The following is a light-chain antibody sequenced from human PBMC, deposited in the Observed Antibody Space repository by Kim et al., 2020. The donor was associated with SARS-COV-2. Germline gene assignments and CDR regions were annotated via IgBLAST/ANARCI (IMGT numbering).Light chain of an antibody. CDR1: SSIIGADYD. V-gene: IGLV1-40*01. CDR3: LSYDTRLTGSV. J-gene: IGLJ3*02. CDR2: GDN. Sequence: QSELTQPPSVSGAPGQRVIISCTGSSSIIGADYDVHWYQQFPGTVPKLLIYGDNKRAPGIPDRFSGSKSGTSASLAIAGLQAEDEADYYCLSYDTRLTGSVFGGGTKVTVL.